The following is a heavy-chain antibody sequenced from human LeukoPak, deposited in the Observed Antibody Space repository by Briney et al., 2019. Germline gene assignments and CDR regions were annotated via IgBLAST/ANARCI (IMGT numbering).Heavy chain of an antibody. D-gene: IGHD6-13*01. J-gene: IGHJ4*02. CDR1: GFTFSDYY. V-gene: IGHV3-11*06. CDR2: ISSSSSYT. CDR3: ARGVSSSWYYFDY. Sequence: PGGSLRLSCAASGFTFSDYYMSWIRQAPGKGLEWVSYISSSSSYTNYADSVKGRFTISRGNAKNSLYLQMNSLRAEDTAVYYCARGVSSSWYYFDYWGQGTLVTVSS.